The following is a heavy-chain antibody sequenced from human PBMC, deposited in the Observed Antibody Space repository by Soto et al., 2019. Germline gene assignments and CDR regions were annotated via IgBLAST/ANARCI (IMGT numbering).Heavy chain of an antibody. CDR1: GGSVRTGNYD. J-gene: IGHJ6*02. Sequence: QMQLQESGPGLVRPSETLSLTCTVSGGSVRTGNYDWVWIRQPPRKGLEWIGKVFFTGSAHYNPSLANRVTMSVDTSKDQFALTLASVTAADTAVYYCARDGHGMDFLGQGTTVTVSS. CDR2: VFFTGSA. CDR3: ARDGHGMDF. V-gene: IGHV4-61*01.